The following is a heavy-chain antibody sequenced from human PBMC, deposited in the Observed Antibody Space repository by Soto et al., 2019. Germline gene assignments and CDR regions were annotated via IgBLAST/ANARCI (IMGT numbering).Heavy chain of an antibody. D-gene: IGHD5-18*01. CDR3: ARDRRGYSYRSYGIDF. J-gene: IGHJ6*02. V-gene: IGHV4-31*03. Sequence: QVQLQESGPGLVKPSQTLSLTCTVSGGSISSGGYYWSWIRQHPGKGLEWIGYIYYSGSSYYNPSLTRRATISVDTSTNKFSLKLSSVTVADTAVYYCARDRRGYSYRSYGIDFWGQGTTVTVSS. CDR1: GGSISSGGYY. CDR2: IYYSGSS.